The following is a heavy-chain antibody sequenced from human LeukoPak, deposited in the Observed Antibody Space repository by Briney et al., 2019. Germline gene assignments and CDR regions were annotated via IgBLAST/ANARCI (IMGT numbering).Heavy chain of an antibody. CDR2: ITSGTTYI. J-gene: IGHJ4*02. Sequence: GGSLRLSCAASGFTFSSPAMSWVRQAPGRGLEWVSSITSGTTYIYYADSVRGRFTLSRDNAKNSLYLQMNSLRAEDTAVYYCARWPYSSSYYFDYWGQGTLVTVSS. CDR3: ARWPYSSSYYFDY. CDR1: GFTFSSPA. V-gene: IGHV3-21*01. D-gene: IGHD6-6*01.